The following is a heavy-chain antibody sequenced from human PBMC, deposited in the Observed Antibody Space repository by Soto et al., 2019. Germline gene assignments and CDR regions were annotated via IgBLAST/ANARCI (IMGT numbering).Heavy chain of an antibody. D-gene: IGHD2-15*01. CDR3: ARSHCSGGSCYLGAFGI. CDR2: INPSGGAT. J-gene: IGHJ3*02. V-gene: IGHV1-46*01. Sequence: ASVKVSCKVSGYTLTELSMHWVRQAPGKGLEWVGIINPSGGATTYPQKFQGRVTMTRDTSTSTVYMDVSSLRFDDTAVYYCARSHCSGGSCYLGAFGIWGQGTMVTVSS. CDR1: GYTLTELS.